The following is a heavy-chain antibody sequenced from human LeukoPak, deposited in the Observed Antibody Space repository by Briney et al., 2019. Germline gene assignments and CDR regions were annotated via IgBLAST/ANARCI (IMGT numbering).Heavy chain of an antibody. CDR1: GGSISSGDYY. CDR2: IYYSGST. J-gene: IGHJ3*02. D-gene: IGHD4-11*01. V-gene: IGHV4-30-4*08. Sequence: PSETLSLTCTVSGGSISSGDYYWSWIRQPPGKGLEWTGYIYYSGSTYYNPSLKSRVTISVDTSKNQFSLKLSSVTAADTAVYYCARDRDYSNNDAFDIWGQGTMVTVSS. CDR3: ARDRDYSNNDAFDI.